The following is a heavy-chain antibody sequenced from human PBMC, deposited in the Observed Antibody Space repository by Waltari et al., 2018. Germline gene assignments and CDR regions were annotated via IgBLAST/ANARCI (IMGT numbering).Heavy chain of an antibody. J-gene: IGHJ4*02. D-gene: IGHD4-17*01. CDR3: ARRDGTVTTQ. V-gene: IGHV4-39*07. CDR2: IYYGGST. Sequence: QLQLQESGPRLVKPSETLSLTCPVSGCSISSSSYLWGWVRQPPGKGLEWSGSIYYGGSTYYNPSLKGRVTISVDTAKNQFSLKLSSVTAADTSVYYCARRDGTVTTQWGQGTLVTVSS. CDR1: GCSISSSSYL.